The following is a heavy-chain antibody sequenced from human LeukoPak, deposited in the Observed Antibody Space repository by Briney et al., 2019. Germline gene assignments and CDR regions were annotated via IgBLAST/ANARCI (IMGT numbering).Heavy chain of an antibody. CDR3: AKDSEDGHNWAPFDY. Sequence: GGSLRLSCAASGFTFSNYGMHWVRQAPGKGLEWVAFIRYDASNIYYADSVKGRFTISRDNSKNTLYLQMNSLRAEDTAVYYCAKDSEDGHNWAPFDYWGQGTLVTVSS. CDR1: GFTFSNYG. V-gene: IGHV3-30*02. D-gene: IGHD5-24*01. CDR2: IRYDASNI. J-gene: IGHJ4*02.